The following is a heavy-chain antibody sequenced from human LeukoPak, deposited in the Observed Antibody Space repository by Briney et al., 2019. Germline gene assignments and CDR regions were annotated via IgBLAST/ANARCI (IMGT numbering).Heavy chain of an antibody. CDR1: GFTFSDYY. V-gene: IGHV3-11*06. Sequence: GGSLRLSCAASGFTFSDYYMSWIRQAPGKGLEWVSYISSSSSYTNYADSAKGRFTISRDNAKNSLYLQMNSLRAEDTAVYYCARAQGSIAVPDYWGQGTLVTVSS. CDR2: ISSSSSYT. J-gene: IGHJ4*02. D-gene: IGHD6-19*01. CDR3: ARAQGSIAVPDY.